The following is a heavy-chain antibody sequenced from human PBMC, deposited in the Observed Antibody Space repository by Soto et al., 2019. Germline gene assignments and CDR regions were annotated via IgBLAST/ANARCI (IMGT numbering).Heavy chain of an antibody. D-gene: IGHD6-19*01. Sequence: GASVKVSCKASGYTFTNYAMHWVRQAPGQRLEWMGWINAGNGNTKYSQKFQGRVTITRDTSASTAYMELSSLRSEDTAVYYCARDNGAIAVAGLPDYWGQGTLVTVSS. V-gene: IGHV1-3*01. CDR2: INAGNGNT. CDR3: ARDNGAIAVAGLPDY. J-gene: IGHJ4*02. CDR1: GYTFTNYA.